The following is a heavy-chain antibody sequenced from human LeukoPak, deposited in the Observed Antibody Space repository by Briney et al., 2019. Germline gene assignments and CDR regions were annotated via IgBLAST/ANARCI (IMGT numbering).Heavy chain of an antibody. D-gene: IGHD3-9*01. Sequence: ASVKVSCKASGYTFTCYYMHWVRQARGQGGEWRGRINPNSGGTNYAQKFQGRVTITRDTDNSKAYMEMSRLRAEDTAVYYCARGNPTQLLRYFDWLLDYWGQGTLVTVSS. CDR3: ARGNPTQLLRYFDWLLDY. V-gene: IGHV1-2*06. CDR1: GYTFTCYY. CDR2: INPNSGGT. J-gene: IGHJ4*02.